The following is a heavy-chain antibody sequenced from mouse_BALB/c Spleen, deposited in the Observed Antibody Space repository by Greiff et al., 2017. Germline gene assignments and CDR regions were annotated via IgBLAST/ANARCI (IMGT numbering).Heavy chain of an antibody. Sequence: EVHLVESGGDLVKPGGSLKLSCAASGFTFSSYGMSWVRQTPDKRLEWVATISSGGSYTYYPDSVKGRFTISRDNAKNTLYLQMSSLKSEDTAMYYCARGNGNYYAMDYWGQGTSVTVSS. CDR1: GFTFSSYG. CDR3: ARGNGNYYAMDY. V-gene: IGHV5-6*01. CDR2: ISSGGSYT. J-gene: IGHJ4*01. D-gene: IGHD2-1*01.